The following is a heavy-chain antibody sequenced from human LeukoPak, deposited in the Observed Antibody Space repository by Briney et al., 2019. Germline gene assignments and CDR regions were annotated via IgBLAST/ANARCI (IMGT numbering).Heavy chain of an antibody. CDR1: GFTFSSHG. CDR3: AKVLVGTTCFEY. V-gene: IGHV3-23*01. D-gene: IGHD1-7*01. J-gene: IGHJ4*02. Sequence: GGSLRLSCAASGFTFSSHGMSWVRQAPGKGLEWASAISGSGGSTYYADSVKGRFTMSRDNSKNTLYLQMNSLRAEDTAVYYCAKVLVGTTCFEYWGQGTLVTVSS. CDR2: ISGSGGST.